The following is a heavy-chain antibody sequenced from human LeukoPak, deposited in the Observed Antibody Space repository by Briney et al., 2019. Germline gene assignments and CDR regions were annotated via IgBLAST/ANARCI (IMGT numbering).Heavy chain of an antibody. V-gene: IGHV1-18*01. CDR1: GYTFTSYV. D-gene: IGHD6-19*01. CDR2: ISAYNGNT. CDR3: ARGTCTIAVAGRYAFEI. J-gene: IGHJ3*02. Sequence: ASVKVSCKASGYTFTSYVIRRVRQAPRQGLEWMGWISAYNGNTNYAQKLQGRVTMTTDTPTSTANMELTRLRCGDASVYYCARGTCTIAVAGRYAFEIWGQGTMVTVSS.